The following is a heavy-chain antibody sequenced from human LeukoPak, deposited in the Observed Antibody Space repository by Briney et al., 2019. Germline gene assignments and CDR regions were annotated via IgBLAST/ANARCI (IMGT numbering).Heavy chain of an antibody. V-gene: IGHV3-7*01. CDR3: ARPGVVIISDAFDI. CDR2: IKQDGSEK. CDR1: GFTFSSYW. Sequence: GGSLRLSCAASGFTFSSYWMSWVRQAPGKGLEWVANIKQDGSEKYYVDSVKGRFTISRDNAKNSLYLQMNSLRAEDTAVYYCARPGVVIISDAFDIWGQGTMVTVSS. J-gene: IGHJ3*02. D-gene: IGHD3-3*01.